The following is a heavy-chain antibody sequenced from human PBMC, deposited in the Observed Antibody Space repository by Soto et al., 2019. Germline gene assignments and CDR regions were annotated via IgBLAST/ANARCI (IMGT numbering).Heavy chain of an antibody. D-gene: IGHD5-12*01. CDR3: ARVNSGYDSSLAFDI. V-gene: IGHV1-69*02. J-gene: IGHJ3*02. Sequence: ASVKVSCKASGGTFSSYTISWVRQAPGQGLEWMGRIIPILGIANYAQKFQGRVTITADKSTSTAYMELSSLRSEDTAVYYCARVNSGYDSSLAFDIWGQGTMVTVSS. CDR2: IIPILGIA. CDR1: GGTFSSYT.